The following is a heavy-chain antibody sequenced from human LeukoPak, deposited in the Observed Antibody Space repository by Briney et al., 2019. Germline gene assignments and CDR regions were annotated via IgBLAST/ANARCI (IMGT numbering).Heavy chain of an antibody. V-gene: IGHV3-30*03. J-gene: IGHJ4*02. CDR3: ARAGYYDSSGVDY. CDR2: ISYDGSNK. D-gene: IGHD3-22*01. Sequence: GGSLRLSCTASGFTLSGYWMSWVRQAPGKGLEWVAVISYDGSNKYYADSVKGRFTISRDNSKNTLYLQMNSLRAEDTAVYYCARAGYYDSSGVDYWGQGTLVTVSS. CDR1: GFTLSGYW.